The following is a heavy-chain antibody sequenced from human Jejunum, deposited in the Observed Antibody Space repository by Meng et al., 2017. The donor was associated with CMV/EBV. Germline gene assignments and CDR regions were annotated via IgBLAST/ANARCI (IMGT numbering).Heavy chain of an antibody. J-gene: IGHJ5*02. CDR3: ARDIDH. CDR1: GFTFSSYN. CDR2: ISSSSRYI. V-gene: IGHV3-21*01. Sequence: VVMVDSGGGLVNPVGSLRLSCIGSGFTFSSYNMNWVRQDAGKGLEWVSSISSSSRYINYADSVKGRFTISRDNAKNSLYLQMNSLRVEDTAIYYCARDIDHWGQGTLVTVSS.